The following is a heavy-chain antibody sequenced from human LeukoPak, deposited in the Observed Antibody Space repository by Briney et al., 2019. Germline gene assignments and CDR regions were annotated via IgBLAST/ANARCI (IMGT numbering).Heavy chain of an antibody. CDR1: GYTFTGYY. CDR3: ARVLPPYYDFWSRYQYSHFDY. CDR2: INPNSGGT. Sequence: ASVKVSCKASGYTFTGYYMHWVRQAPGQGLEWMGLINPNSGGTNYAQKFQGRVTMTRDTSISTAYMELSRLRSDDTPVYYCARVLPPYYDFWSRYQYSHFDYWGQGTLVTVSS. J-gene: IGHJ4*02. D-gene: IGHD3-3*01. V-gene: IGHV1-2*02.